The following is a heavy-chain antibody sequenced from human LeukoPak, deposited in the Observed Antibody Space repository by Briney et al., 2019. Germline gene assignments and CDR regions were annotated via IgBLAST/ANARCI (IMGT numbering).Heavy chain of an antibody. CDR1: GFTFSSYA. CDR3: VRARVEGLVASAAIGY. D-gene: IGHD2-2*01. Sequence: TGGSLRLSCAASGFTFSSYAMHWVRQAPGKGLEWVAVISYDGSNKYYADSVKGRFTISRDNSKNTLYLQMSSLRVEDTAVYYCVRARVEGLVASAAIGYWGQGTLVTVSS. CDR2: ISYDGSNK. V-gene: IGHV3-30-3*01. J-gene: IGHJ4*02.